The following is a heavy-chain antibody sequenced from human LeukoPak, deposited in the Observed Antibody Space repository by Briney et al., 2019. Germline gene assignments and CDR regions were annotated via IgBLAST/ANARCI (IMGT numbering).Heavy chain of an antibody. Sequence: SETLSLTCTVSGGSISSSSYYWGWIRQPPGKGLEWIGSMYYSGSTYYNPSLKSRVTISVDTSKNQFSLKLSSVTAADTAVYYCARAVITMVRGVYNWFDPWGQGTLVTVSS. CDR2: MYYSGST. V-gene: IGHV4-39*01. D-gene: IGHD3-10*01. CDR3: ARAVITMVRGVYNWFDP. J-gene: IGHJ5*02. CDR1: GGSISSSSYY.